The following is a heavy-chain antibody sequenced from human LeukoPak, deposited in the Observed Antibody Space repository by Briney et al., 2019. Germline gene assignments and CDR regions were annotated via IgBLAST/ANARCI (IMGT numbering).Heavy chain of an antibody. CDR2: IYYSGST. Sequence: SETLSLTCTVSGGSISSYYWSWIRQPPGKGLEWIGYIYYSGSTNYNPSLKSRVTISVDTSKNQFSLKLSSVTAADTAVYHCARVQPIYDSSGYYGVPFRAFDIWGQGTMVTVSS. V-gene: IGHV4-59*01. CDR3: ARVQPIYDSSGYYGVPFRAFDI. J-gene: IGHJ3*02. CDR1: GGSISSYY. D-gene: IGHD3-22*01.